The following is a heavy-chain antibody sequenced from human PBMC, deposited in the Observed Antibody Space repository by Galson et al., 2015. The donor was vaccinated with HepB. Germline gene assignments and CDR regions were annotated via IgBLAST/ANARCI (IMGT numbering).Heavy chain of an antibody. V-gene: IGHV6-1*01. CDR3: ARLPSSYGDYAYYYYYGMDV. CDR1: GDSVSSNSAA. Sequence: CAISGDSVSSNSAAWNWIRQSPSRGLEWLGRTYYRSKWYNDYAVSVKSRITINPDTSKNQFSLQLNSVTPEDTAVYYCARLPSSYGDYAYYYYYGMDVCGQGTTVTVSS. D-gene: IGHD4-17*01. J-gene: IGHJ6*02. CDR2: TYYRSKWYN.